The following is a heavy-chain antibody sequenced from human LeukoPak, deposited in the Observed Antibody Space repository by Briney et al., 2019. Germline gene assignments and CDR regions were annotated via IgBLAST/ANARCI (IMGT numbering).Heavy chain of an antibody. CDR3: ARGRGPGLSTVTKFRWFDP. D-gene: IGHD4-11*01. J-gene: IGHJ5*02. CDR1: GGSINNHF. CDR2: VSTSGIT. V-gene: IGHV4-4*07. Sequence: SETLSLTCTVSGGSINNHFCSWIRQPAGKGLEWIGRVSTSGITYYNPSLKSRVTMSADTSKNQFSLKLSSVTAADTAVYYCARGRGPGLSTVTKFRWFDPWGQGTLVTVSS.